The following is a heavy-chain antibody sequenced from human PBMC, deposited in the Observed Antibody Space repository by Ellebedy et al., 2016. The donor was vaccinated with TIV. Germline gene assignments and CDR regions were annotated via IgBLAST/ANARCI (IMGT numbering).Heavy chain of an antibody. V-gene: IGHV3-33*01. CDR3: ARDWDSPGDYYMDV. Sequence: GGSLRLXCAASGFTFSTSGIHWVRQAPGKGLDWVSIIWSDGTKKYYPDSVKGRFTISRDNAKNTLYLQMNSLRAEDTAVYYCARDWDSPGDYYMDVWGKGTTVTVSS. CDR1: GFTFSTSG. CDR2: IWSDGTKK. J-gene: IGHJ6*03. D-gene: IGHD1-26*01.